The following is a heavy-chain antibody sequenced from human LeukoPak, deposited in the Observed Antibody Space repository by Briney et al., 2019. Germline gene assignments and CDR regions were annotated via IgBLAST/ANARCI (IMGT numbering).Heavy chain of an antibody. CDR2: ISYDGSNK. D-gene: IGHD4-23*01. V-gene: IGHV3-30-3*01. CDR1: GFTFSSYA. Sequence: PGGSLRLSCAASGFTFSSYAMHWVRQAPGKGLEWVAVISYDGSNKYYADSVKGRFTISRDNSKNTLYLQMNSLRAEDTAVYYCARDATTVVTPALDYWGQGTLVTVSS. CDR3: ARDATTVVTPALDY. J-gene: IGHJ4*02.